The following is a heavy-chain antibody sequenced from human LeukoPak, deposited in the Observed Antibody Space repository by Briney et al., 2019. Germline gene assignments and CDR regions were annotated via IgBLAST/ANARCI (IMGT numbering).Heavy chain of an antibody. D-gene: IGHD3-10*01. Sequence: SETLSLTCTVSGGSISSYYWSWIRQPPGKGLEWIGEINHSGSTNYNPSLKSRVTISVDTSKNQFSLKLSSVTAADTAVYYCARLRAASLDYWGQGTLVTVSS. J-gene: IGHJ4*02. CDR3: ARLRAASLDY. V-gene: IGHV4-34*01. CDR1: GGSISSYY. CDR2: INHSGST.